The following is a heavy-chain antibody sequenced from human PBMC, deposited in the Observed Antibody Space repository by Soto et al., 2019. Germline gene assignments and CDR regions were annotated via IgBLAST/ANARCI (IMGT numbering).Heavy chain of an antibody. CDR1: GYSVITYG. CDR2: INTYNGAT. CDR3: AIYCSGGSCHNGVPDS. Sequence: QVQLVQYGAEVKNPGASVKVSCKASGYSVITYGITWVRPAPGQGLEWLGWINTYNGATKYAQRIQDRVTVTRDASTNTAYMDLRSLRPDDTAVYYWAIYCSGGSCHNGVPDSLCQGTLVNVYS. D-gene: IGHD2-15*01. J-gene: IGHJ4*02. V-gene: IGHV1-18*01.